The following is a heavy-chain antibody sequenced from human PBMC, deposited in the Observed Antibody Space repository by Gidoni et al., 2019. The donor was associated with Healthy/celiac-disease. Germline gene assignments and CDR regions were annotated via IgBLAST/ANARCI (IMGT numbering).Heavy chain of an antibody. CDR1: GGSISRSSYY. J-gene: IGHJ4*02. CDR3: ARATTTVTTYDY. Sequence: QLQLQESGPGLVKPSETLSLTCTVSGGSISRSSYYWGWLRQPPGKGLEWIGSIYYSGSTYYNPSLKSRVTISVDTSKNQFSLKLSSVTAADTAVYYCARATTTVTTYDYWGQGTLVTVSS. V-gene: IGHV4-39*01. D-gene: IGHD4-4*01. CDR2: IYYSGST.